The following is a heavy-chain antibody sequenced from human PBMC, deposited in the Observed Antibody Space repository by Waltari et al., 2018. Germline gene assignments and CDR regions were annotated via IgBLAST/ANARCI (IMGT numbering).Heavy chain of an antibody. D-gene: IGHD3-16*01. J-gene: IGHJ5*01. CDR2: INPKNGDT. CDR3: SRDGDWLDF. Sequence: QVQLVQSGAEMKKPGASVKVSCKTSGYTFTGYYIHWVRQAPGQGLEWMGWINPKNGDTYYAHKFQGRVTMTGNTSISTVYMELFSLRSDDTAVFYCSRDGDWLDFWGQGTLVTGSS. V-gene: IGHV1-2*02. CDR1: GYTFTGYY.